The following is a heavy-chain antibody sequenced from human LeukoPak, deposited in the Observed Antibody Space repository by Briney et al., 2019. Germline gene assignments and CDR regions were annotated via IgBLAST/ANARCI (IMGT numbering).Heavy chain of an antibody. CDR2: VYYSGST. J-gene: IGHJ4*02. D-gene: IGHD7-27*01. V-gene: IGHV4-59*01. Sequence: PSETLSLTCTVSGDFITAYYWSWIRQPPGKGLEWIGYVYYSGSTEYNPSLRSRVAISLEMSKRQFSLNLTSVTAADTAVYYCASNTGTVFDYWGQGALVTVSS. CDR1: GDFITAYY. CDR3: ASNTGTVFDY.